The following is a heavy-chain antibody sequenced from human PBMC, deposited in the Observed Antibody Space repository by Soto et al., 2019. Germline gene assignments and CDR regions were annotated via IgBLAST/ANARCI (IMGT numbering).Heavy chain of an antibody. CDR1: GFTFSSYG. V-gene: IGHV3-30*18. CDR2: ISYDGSNK. Sequence: PGGSLRLSCAASGFTFSSYGMHWVRQAPGKGLEWVAVISYDGSNKYYADSVKGRFTISRDNSKNTLYLQMNSLRAEDTAVYYCAKDQAGGRDVYYYYCSMDVRSQGTTVTVS. J-gene: IGHJ6*02. CDR3: AKDQAGGRDVYYYYCSMDV. D-gene: IGHD3-16*01.